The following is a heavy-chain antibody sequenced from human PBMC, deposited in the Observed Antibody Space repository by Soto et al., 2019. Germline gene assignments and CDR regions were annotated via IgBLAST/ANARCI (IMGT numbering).Heavy chain of an antibody. J-gene: IGHJ4*02. CDR3: ARDAYYYGSGPWY. CDR1: GGSICSSDW. Sequence: SETLSLTCAVSGGSICSSDWGGWVRQPPGKGLEWIGEIYHSGSTNYNPSLKSRVTISVDKSKNQFSLKLSSVTAADTAVYYCARDAYYYGSGPWYWGQGTLVTVSS. V-gene: IGHV4-4*02. CDR2: IYHSGST. D-gene: IGHD3-10*01.